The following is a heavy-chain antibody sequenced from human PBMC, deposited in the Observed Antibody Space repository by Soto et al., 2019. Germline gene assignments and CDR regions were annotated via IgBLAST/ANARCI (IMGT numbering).Heavy chain of an antibody. CDR2: ISAYDGRT. D-gene: IGHD5-12*01. Sequence: QALLEQSGPEVKKPGDSVRISCWLYNSVLTTSVITWLRQAPGQGLEWMGWISAYDGRTLSALKFRKTLVMTTDAMTNMAYMQLWDLTFDDTAVYFWASSGGPYLRPLEIWGQGTPVTVSS. CDR3: ASSGGPYLRPLEI. V-gene: IGHV1-18*04. J-gene: IGHJ4*01. CDR1: NSVLTTSV.